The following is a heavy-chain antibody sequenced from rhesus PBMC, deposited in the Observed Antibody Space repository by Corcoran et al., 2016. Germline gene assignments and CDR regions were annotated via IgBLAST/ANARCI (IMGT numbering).Heavy chain of an antibody. Sequence: QLQLQESGPGLVKPSETLARACAVSGGSFSNNYWVWIRQPPGKAREWIGRILGSGGLIAYTPSLKSRVTLSTDTSKNQFSLKLTSVTAADTAVYFCARGCAGSGCPLVHIDFWGQGFLVTVSS. CDR2: ILGSGGLI. J-gene: IGHJ4*01. D-gene: IGHD2-21*01. CDR1: GGSFSNNY. V-gene: IGHV4-173*01. CDR3: ARGCAGSGCPLVHIDF.